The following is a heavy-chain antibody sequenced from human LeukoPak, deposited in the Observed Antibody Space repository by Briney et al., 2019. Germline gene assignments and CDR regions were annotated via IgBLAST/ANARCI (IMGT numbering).Heavy chain of an antibody. CDR1: GYTFTGYY. CDR3: ARTKTPPYYDFWSGYYHDAFDI. D-gene: IGHD3-3*01. V-gene: IGHV1-2*02. CDR2: INPNSGGT. Sequence: ASVKVSCKASGYTFTGYYMHWVRQAPGQGLEWMGWINPNSGGTNYAQKFQGRVTMTRDTSISTAYMELSRLRSDDTAVYYCARTKTPPYYDFWSGYYHDAFDIWGQGTMVTVSS. J-gene: IGHJ3*02.